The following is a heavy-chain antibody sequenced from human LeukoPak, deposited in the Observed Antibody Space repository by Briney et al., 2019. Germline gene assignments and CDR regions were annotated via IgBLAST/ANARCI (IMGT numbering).Heavy chain of an antibody. CDR3: ARGSQYYYFGMDV. J-gene: IGHJ6*02. CDR2: INHSGST. V-gene: IGHV4-34*01. Sequence: SETLSLTCAVYGGSFSGYYWSWIRQPPGKGLEWIGEINHSGSTNYNPSLKSRVPISVDTSKNQLSLKMSSVTAADTAVYYCARGSQYYYFGMDVWGQGTTVSVSS. CDR1: GGSFSGYY.